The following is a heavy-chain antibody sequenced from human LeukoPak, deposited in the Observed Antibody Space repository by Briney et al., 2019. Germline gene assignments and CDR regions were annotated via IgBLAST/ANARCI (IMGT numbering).Heavy chain of an antibody. CDR3: VRTPRDI. V-gene: IGHV4-39*01. CDR1: GGAISSCRYY. CDR2: IYYSGST. J-gene: IGHJ3*02. Sequence: PSETLSLTCTVSGGAISSCRYYWGWIRQPPGKGLEWIGSIYYSGSTYYNPSLKSRVTISVDTSKNQFSLKLSSVTAADTAVYYCVRTPRDIWGQGTMVTVSS.